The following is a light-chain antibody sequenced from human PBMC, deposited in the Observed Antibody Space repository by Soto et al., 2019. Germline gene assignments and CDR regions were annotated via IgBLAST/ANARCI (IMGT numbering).Light chain of an antibody. CDR2: EVS. CDR1: SSDVGGYKY. Sequence: QSALTQPASVSGSPGQSITISCTGTSSDVGGYKYVSWYQQHPGKAPKLMIYEVSNRPSGVSNRFSGSKSGNTASLTISGLQAEDEADSYCSSYTRSTTLVFGGGTKLTVL. J-gene: IGLJ2*01. CDR3: SSYTRSTTLV. V-gene: IGLV2-14*01.